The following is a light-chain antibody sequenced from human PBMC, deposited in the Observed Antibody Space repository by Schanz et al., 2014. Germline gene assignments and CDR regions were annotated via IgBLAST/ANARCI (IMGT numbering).Light chain of an antibody. CDR2: GAS. J-gene: IGKJ3*01. CDR3: QQCNRPFT. CDR1: HTISTW. Sequence: DFQMTQSPSTLSASVGDRVTITCRASHTISTWLAWYQQKPGEPPRLLIYGASTLERGVPSRFSGVGSGTEFTLTISSLQPDDFATYYCQQCNRPFTFGPGTTVDIK. V-gene: IGKV1-5*01.